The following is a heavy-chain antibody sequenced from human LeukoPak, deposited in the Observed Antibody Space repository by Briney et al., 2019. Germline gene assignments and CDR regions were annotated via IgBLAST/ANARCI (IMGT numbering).Heavy chain of an antibody. V-gene: IGHV3-33*08. Sequence: GGSLRLSCAASGFTFSSYAMSWVRQAPGKGLEWVAVIWYDGSNKYYADSVKGRFTISRDNSKNTLYLQMNSLRAEDTAVYYCARVGEYSSGWYGGVDYWGQGTLVTVSS. D-gene: IGHD6-19*01. CDR2: IWYDGSNK. J-gene: IGHJ4*02. CDR1: GFTFSSYA. CDR3: ARVGEYSSGWYGGVDY.